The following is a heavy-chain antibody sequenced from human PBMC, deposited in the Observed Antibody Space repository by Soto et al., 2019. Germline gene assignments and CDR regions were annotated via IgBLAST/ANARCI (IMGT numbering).Heavy chain of an antibody. CDR2: ILSDYNT. J-gene: IGHJ4*02. Sequence: EVQLLESGGGLAQPGGSLTLSCAASGFTFRDYTMTWVRQAPGQVLECISVILSDYNTFYAGSVVGRFTISRDNSKNTIYLEMNSLRAEDTAVYYCARRTNGYFGYWGQGALVTVSS. D-gene: IGHD2-8*01. V-gene: IGHV3-23*03. CDR3: ARRTNGYFGY. CDR1: GFTFRDYT.